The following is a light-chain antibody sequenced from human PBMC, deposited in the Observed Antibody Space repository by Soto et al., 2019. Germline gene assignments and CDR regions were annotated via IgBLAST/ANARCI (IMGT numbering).Light chain of an antibody. CDR3: QQYYSTLPIT. Sequence: DIEMTQSPDSLAVSLGERATINCKSSQSVLYSSNNKNYLAWYQQKPGQPPKLLIYWASTRESGVPDRFSGSGSGTDFTLTISSLQAEDVAVYYCQQYYSTLPITYGQGTRPEIK. V-gene: IGKV4-1*01. CDR2: WAS. J-gene: IGKJ5*01. CDR1: QSVLYSSNNKNY.